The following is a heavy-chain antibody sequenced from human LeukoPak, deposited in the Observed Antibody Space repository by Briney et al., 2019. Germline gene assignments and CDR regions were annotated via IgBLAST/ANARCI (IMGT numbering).Heavy chain of an antibody. J-gene: IGHJ4*02. D-gene: IGHD6-19*01. Sequence: GGSLRLSCAASGFTVSSNYMSWVRQAPGKGLEWVSVIYSGGSTYYADSVKGRFTISRDNSKNTLYLQMNSLRAEDTAVYYCARVCFYDSSGCLDYWGQGTLVTVSS. CDR3: ARVCFYDSSGCLDY. V-gene: IGHV3-53*01. CDR2: IYSGGST. CDR1: GFTVSSNY.